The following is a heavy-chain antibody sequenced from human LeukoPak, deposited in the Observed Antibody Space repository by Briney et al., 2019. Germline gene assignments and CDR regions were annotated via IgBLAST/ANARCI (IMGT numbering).Heavy chain of an antibody. V-gene: IGHV4-34*01. CDR1: GGSFSGYY. CDR2: INHSGST. CDR3: ARGSGWFGELFTSSNAFDI. J-gene: IGHJ3*02. Sequence: SETLSLTCAVYGGSFSGYYWSWIRQPPGKGLEWIGEINHSGSTNYNPSLKSRVTISVDTSKNQFSLKLSSVTAADTAVYYCARGSGWFGELFTSSNAFDIWGQGTMVTVSS. D-gene: IGHD3-10*01.